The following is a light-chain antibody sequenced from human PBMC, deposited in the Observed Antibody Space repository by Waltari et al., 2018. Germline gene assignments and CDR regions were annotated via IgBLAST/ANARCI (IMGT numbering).Light chain of an antibody. J-gene: IGLJ1*01. Sequence: QSALTQPPSVSGSPGQSITISCTGTSTDVGGYNYVSWYQQHQGKAPKLMIYEVSNRPSGVSNRLSGSKSGNTASRTISGLLAEDEGDYYCASYRSGSTLGVFGTGTEVTVL. CDR2: EVS. V-gene: IGLV2-14*01. CDR1: STDVGGYNY. CDR3: ASYRSGSTLGV.